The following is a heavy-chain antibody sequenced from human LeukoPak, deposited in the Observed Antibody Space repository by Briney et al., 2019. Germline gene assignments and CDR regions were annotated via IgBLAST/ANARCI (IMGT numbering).Heavy chain of an antibody. V-gene: IGHV1-8*03. J-gene: IGHJ6*03. CDR1: GYTFTSYD. CDR3: ARGRRGGDLYCSSTSCLYYYYYYYMDV. CDR2: MNPNSGNT. Sequence: ASVKVSCKASGYTFTSYDINWVRQATGQGLEWMGWMNPNSGNTGYAQKFQGRVTITRNTSISTAYMELSSLRSEDTAVYYCARGRRGGDLYCSSTSCLYYYYYYYMDVWGKGTTVTVSS. D-gene: IGHD2-2*01.